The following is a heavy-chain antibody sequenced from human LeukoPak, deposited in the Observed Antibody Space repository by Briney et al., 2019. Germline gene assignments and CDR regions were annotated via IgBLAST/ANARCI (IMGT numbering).Heavy chain of an antibody. CDR2: ISSSSSTI. CDR1: GFTFSSYS. Sequence: GGSLRHSCAASGFTFSSYSMNWVRQAPGKGLEWVSYISSSSSTIYYADSVKGRFTISRDNAKNSLYLQMNSLRAEDTAVYYCARDPPVGATNWFDPWGQGTLVTVSS. V-gene: IGHV3-48*04. D-gene: IGHD1-26*01. CDR3: ARDPPVGATNWFDP. J-gene: IGHJ5*02.